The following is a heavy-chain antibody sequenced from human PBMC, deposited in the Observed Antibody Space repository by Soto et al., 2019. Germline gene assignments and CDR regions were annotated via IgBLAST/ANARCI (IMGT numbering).Heavy chain of an antibody. CDR2: ISGSGGST. Sequence: HPGGSLRLSCAASGFTFSSYAMSWVRQAPGKGLEWVSAISGSGGSTYYADSVKGRFTISRDNSKNTLYLQMNSLRAEDTAVYYCANILLTGTFSFDSWGQGTLVTVSS. CDR1: GFTFSSYA. CDR3: ANILLTGTFSFDS. J-gene: IGHJ4*02. D-gene: IGHD1-7*01. V-gene: IGHV3-23*01.